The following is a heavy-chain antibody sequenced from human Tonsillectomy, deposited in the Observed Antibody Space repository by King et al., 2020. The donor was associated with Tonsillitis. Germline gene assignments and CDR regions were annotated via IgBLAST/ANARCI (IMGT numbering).Heavy chain of an antibody. J-gene: IGHJ4*02. CDR3: AKDTAYDILTGSGPFDY. Sequence: VQLVESGGGLVQPGRSLRLSCAASGFTFDDYAMHWVRQAPGKGLEWVSGISWNSGSIGYADSVKGRFTISRDNAKNSLYLQMNSRRAEDTALYYCAKDTAYDILTGSGPFDYWGQGTLVTVSS. CDR1: GFTFDDYA. D-gene: IGHD3-9*01. V-gene: IGHV3-9*01. CDR2: ISWNSGSI.